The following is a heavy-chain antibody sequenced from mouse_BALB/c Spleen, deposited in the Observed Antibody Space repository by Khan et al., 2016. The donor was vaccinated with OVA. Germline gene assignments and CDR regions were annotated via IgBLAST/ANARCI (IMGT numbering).Heavy chain of an antibody. V-gene: IGHV2-6-1*01. CDR3: ARQPYYHYNVMDY. J-gene: IGHJ4*01. CDR1: GFSLTNYG. D-gene: IGHD2-10*01. CDR2: MWGDGST. Sequence: QVQLKESGPGLVAPSQSLSITCTISGFSLTNYGVHWVRQPPGKGLEWLVLMWGDGSTTYNSALKSRLTISKDNSKSQVFLKVNSLQTDDTALYFCARQPYYHYNVMDYWGKGTSVTVSS.